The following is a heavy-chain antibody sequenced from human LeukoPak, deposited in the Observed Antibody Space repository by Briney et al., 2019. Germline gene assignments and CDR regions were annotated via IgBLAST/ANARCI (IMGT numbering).Heavy chain of an antibody. CDR3: ARDIVVVPAAIRHYNYYGMDV. CDR2: ISAYNGNT. Sequence: ASVKVSCKASGYTFTSYGISWVRQAPGQGLEWMGWISAYNGNTNYAQKLQGRVTMTTDTSTSTAYMELRSLRSDDTAVYYCARDIVVVPAAIRHYNYYGMDVWGQGTTVTVSS. CDR1: GYTFTSYG. J-gene: IGHJ6*02. V-gene: IGHV1-18*01. D-gene: IGHD2-2*01.